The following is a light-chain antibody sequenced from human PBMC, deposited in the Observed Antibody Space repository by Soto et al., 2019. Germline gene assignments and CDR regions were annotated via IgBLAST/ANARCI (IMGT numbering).Light chain of an antibody. CDR1: SSDVGGYNC. J-gene: IGLJ1*01. CDR2: DVS. CDR3: SSYTSGSTLYV. V-gene: IGLV2-14*01. Sequence: QSALTQPASVSGSPGQSITISCTGTSSDVGGYNCVSRYQQHPGKAPKLMIYDVSNRPSGVSNRFSGSKSGNTASLTISGLQAEDEADYYCSSYTSGSTLYVFGSGTKVTVL.